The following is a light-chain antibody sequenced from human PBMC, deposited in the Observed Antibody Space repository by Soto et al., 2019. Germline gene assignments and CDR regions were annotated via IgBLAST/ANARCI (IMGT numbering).Light chain of an antibody. CDR1: QSLLHSNGYNY. CDR2: LGS. CDR3: MQALQTRNT. J-gene: IGKJ2*01. Sequence: EIVMTQSPLSLPVTPGEPASISCRSSQSLLHSNGYNYLDWYLQKPGQSPQLLIYLGSNRASGVPDRFSGSGSGTDFTLKISRVEAEDVGVYYCMQALQTRNTFGQGTNLEIK. V-gene: IGKV2-28*01.